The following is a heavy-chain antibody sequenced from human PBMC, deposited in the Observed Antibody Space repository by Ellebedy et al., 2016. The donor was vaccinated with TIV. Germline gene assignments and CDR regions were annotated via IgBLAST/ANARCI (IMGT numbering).Heavy chain of an antibody. D-gene: IGHD3-22*01. CDR1: GGSFSGYY. CDR2: INHSGST. V-gene: IGHV4-34*01. Sequence: SETLSLTXAVYGGSFSGYYWSWIRQPPGKGLEWIGEINHSGSTNYNPSLKSRVTISADTSKNQFSLKVTSMSAADTAVYYCTRGRQYSHSSGYYLDYWGQGPLVTVSS. J-gene: IGHJ4*02. CDR3: TRGRQYSHSSGYYLDY.